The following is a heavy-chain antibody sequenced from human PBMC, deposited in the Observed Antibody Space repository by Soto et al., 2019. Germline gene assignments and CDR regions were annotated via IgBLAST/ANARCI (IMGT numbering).Heavy chain of an antibody. V-gene: IGHV3-30*18. CDR2: ISYDGSNK. J-gene: IGHJ4*01. CDR3: AKGDDDVCLWFGDLSYVEY. Sequence: GGSLRLSCAASGFTFSSYGMHWVRQAPGKGLEWVAVISYDGSNKYYADSVKGRFTISRDNSKNTLYLQMNSLRAEDTAVYYCAKGDDDVCLWFGDLSYVEYSGHGTLVTVPS. CDR1: GFTFSSYG. D-gene: IGHD3-10*01.